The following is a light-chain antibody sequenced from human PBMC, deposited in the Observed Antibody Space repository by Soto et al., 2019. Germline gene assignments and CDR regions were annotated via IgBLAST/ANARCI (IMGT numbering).Light chain of an antibody. CDR2: GAS. J-gene: IGKJ2*01. Sequence: EIVLTQSAGTLSLSPGERATLSCRASQSVRNSYLAWYQQKPGQAPRLLIYGASTRATGIPDRFSGSGSGTDFTLTISRLEPEDFAVYYCQQYGTSPPYTFGQGTKLEIK. V-gene: IGKV3-20*01. CDR3: QQYGTSPPYT. CDR1: QSVRNSY.